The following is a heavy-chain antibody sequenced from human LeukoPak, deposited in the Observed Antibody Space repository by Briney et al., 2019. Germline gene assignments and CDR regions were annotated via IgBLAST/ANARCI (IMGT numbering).Heavy chain of an antibody. CDR3: ARDSSVIRYFDWLLSYDAFDI. CDR2: INPNSGGT. CDR1: GYTFTGYY. J-gene: IGHJ3*02. V-gene: IGHV1-2*02. D-gene: IGHD3-9*01. Sequence: ASVKVSCKASGYTFTGYYMHWVRQAPGQGLEWMGWINPNSGGTNYAQKFQGRVTMTRDTSISTAYMEMSRLRSDDTAVYYCARDSSVIRYFDWLLSYDAFDIWGQGTMVTVSS.